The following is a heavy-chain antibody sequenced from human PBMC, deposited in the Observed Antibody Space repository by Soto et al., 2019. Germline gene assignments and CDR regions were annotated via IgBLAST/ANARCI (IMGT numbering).Heavy chain of an antibody. D-gene: IGHD1-26*01. J-gene: IGHJ4*02. CDR1: GDSISSGFSY. CDR2: FYYSRDT. V-gene: IGHV4-39*01. CDR3: ARHLGPTGPNY. Sequence: SETLSLTCTVSGDSISSGFSYWGWVRQPPGKGLEWIGSFYYSRDTHYNPSLKSRATISVDTSKNQFSLKLSSVTAADRAVYYCARHLGPTGPNYRGQG.